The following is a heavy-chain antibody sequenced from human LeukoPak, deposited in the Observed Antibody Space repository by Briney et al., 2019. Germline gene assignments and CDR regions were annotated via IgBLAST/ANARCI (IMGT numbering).Heavy chain of an antibody. V-gene: IGHV3-72*01. D-gene: IGHD3-10*01. CDR1: GFTFSGLF. Sequence: GGSLRLSCAVSGFTFSGLFMDWVRQAPGKGLEWVGRTKDKGYSYTTEYAASVKGRFTISRDDSKNLVYLQVNSLKTEDTAVYYCASIRGVFGYWGQGTLVTVSS. J-gene: IGHJ4*02. CDR3: ASIRGVFGY. CDR2: TKDKGYSYTT.